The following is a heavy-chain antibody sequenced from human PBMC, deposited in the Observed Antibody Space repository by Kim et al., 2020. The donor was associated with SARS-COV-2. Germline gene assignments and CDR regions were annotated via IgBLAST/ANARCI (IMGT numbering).Heavy chain of an antibody. CDR2: ISYDGSNK. V-gene: IGHV3-30*04. CDR3: ARGTQGYYYDSSGSPGY. Sequence: GGSLRLSCAASGFTFSSYAMHWVRQAPGKGLEWVAVISYDGSNKYYADPVKGRFTISRDNSKNTLYLQMNSLRAEDTAVYYCARGTQGYYYDSSGSPGYWGQGTLVTVSS. D-gene: IGHD3-22*01. CDR1: GFTFSSYA. J-gene: IGHJ4*02.